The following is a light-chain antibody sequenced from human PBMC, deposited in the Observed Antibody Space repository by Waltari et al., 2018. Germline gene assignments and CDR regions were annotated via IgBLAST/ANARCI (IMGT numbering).Light chain of an antibody. CDR1: SSSVGSNF. Sequence: QSVLTQPPSASGTPGQAVTISCSGTSSSVGSNFVFWYQQLPGAAPKLLIFRSDRRPSGVPDRISGSKSGTSASLVITGLRSEDEADYYCAAWDDSLSAYVFGTGTKVTVL. V-gene: IGLV1-47*01. CDR2: RSD. J-gene: IGLJ1*01. CDR3: AAWDDSLSAYV.